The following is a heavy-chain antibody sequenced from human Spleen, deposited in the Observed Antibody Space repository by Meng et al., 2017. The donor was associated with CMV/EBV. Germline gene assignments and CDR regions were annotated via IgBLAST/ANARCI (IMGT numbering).Heavy chain of an antibody. Sequence: CDVYGGSFCGYYWSWLRQPPGKGLEWIGEINHSGSTNYNPSLKSRVTISVDTSKNQFSLKLSSVTAADTAVYYCARSRGYSYGRNDYWGQGTLVTVSS. CDR1: GGSFCGYY. CDR2: INHSGST. V-gene: IGHV4-34*01. CDR3: ARSRGYSYGRNDY. J-gene: IGHJ4*02. D-gene: IGHD5-18*01.